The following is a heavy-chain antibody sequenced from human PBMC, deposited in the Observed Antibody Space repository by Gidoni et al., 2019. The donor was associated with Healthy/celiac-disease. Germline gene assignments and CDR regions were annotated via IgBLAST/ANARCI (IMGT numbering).Heavy chain of an antibody. CDR3: ARVGVGFGESNPLYYYYYYMDV. CDR2: IWYDGSNK. V-gene: IGHV3-33*01. J-gene: IGHJ6*03. Sequence: QVQLVESGGGVVQPGRSLRLSCAASGFTFGSHGMHWVGQAPGKGLEWGAVIWYDGSNKYYADSVKGRFTISRDNSKNTLYLQMNRLRAEDTAVYYCARVGVGFGESNPLYYYYYYMDVWGKGTTVTVSS. CDR1: GFTFGSHG. D-gene: IGHD3-10*01.